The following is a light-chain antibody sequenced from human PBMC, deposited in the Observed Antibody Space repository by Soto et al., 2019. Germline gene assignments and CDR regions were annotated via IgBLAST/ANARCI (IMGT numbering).Light chain of an antibody. CDR1: QSVSSSY. V-gene: IGKV3-20*01. CDR2: GAS. J-gene: IGKJ1*01. Sequence: LSLCPGTLSLSPGERATLSCRASQSVSSSYLAWYQQKPGQAPRLLIYGASSRATGIPDRFSGSGSGTDFTLTISRLEPEDFAVYYCQQYGSSSWTFGQGTKVDIK. CDR3: QQYGSSSWT.